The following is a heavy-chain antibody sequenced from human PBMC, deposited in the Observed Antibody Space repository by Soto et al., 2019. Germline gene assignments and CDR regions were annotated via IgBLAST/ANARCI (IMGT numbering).Heavy chain of an antibody. CDR1: GFTFSSCS. D-gene: IGHD2-21*01. V-gene: IGHV3-48*02. CDR2: ISSSSSTI. J-gene: IGHJ4*02. CDR3: ERLKVVNATDF. Sequence: GGSLRLSCAASGFTFSSCSMNWVRQAPGKGLEWVSYISSSSSTIYYADSVKGRFTISRDNAKNSLYLQMHSLRDGDTAVYYCERLKVVNATDFWGQGNLVTVSS.